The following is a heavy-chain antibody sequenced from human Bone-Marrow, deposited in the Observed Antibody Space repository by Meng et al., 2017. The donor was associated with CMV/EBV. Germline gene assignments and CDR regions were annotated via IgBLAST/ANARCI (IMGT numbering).Heavy chain of an antibody. CDR1: GFTFSRYW. V-gene: IGHV3-7*01. D-gene: IGHD2-8*01. J-gene: IGHJ4*02. CDR3: ARDRRLMKSDLDY. CDR2: IKQDGSEK. Sequence: GESLKIPCSASGFTFSRYWMSWVRQAPGKGLEWVANIKQDGSEKYYVDSVKGRFTISRDNAKNSLYLQMNSLRAEDTAVYYCARDRRLMKSDLDYWGQGTLVTVSS.